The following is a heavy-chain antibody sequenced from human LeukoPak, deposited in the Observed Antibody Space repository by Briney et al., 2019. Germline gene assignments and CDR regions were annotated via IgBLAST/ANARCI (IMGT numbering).Heavy chain of an antibody. CDR2: IYTDGST. J-gene: IGHJ5*02. V-gene: IGHV3-66*02. Sequence: GGSLRLSCAASGFTVSTNYMTWVRQAPGKGLEWVPVIYTDGSTYYADSVKGRFTISRDNSENTLFVQMNSLKIEDTAVYYCARLPSSWGQGTLVTVSS. CDR1: GFTVSTNY. CDR3: ARLPSS. D-gene: IGHD2-2*01.